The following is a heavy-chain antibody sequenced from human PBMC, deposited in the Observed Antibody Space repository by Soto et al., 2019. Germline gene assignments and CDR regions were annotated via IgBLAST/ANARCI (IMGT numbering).Heavy chain of an antibody. CDR1: GFSLSTSGVG. V-gene: IGHV2-5*02. CDR2: IYWDDDK. D-gene: IGHD3-22*01. Sequence: SGPTLVNPTQTLTLTCTFSGFSLSTSGVGVGWIRQPPGKALEWLALIYWDDDKRYRPSLKSRLTITKDTSKNQVVLTMTNMDPVDTATYYCARDSSGYYGFDYWGQGTLVTVSS. J-gene: IGHJ4*02. CDR3: ARDSSGYYGFDY.